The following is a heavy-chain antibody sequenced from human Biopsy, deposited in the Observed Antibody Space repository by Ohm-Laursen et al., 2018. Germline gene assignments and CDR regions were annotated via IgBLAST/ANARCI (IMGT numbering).Heavy chain of an antibody. CDR1: GGSTNDYF. D-gene: IGHD6-19*01. CDR2: IYSSGGS. J-gene: IGHJ2*01. Sequence: SDTLSLTCSVSGGSTNDYFWSWIRQSAGETLEWIGRIYSSGGSSYNPSLKSRISMSMDTSNNQFSLTLTSVTAADTAVYYCARTPGKAVAGRFLDLWGRGTLVTVSS. CDR3: ARTPGKAVAGRFLDL. V-gene: IGHV4-4*07.